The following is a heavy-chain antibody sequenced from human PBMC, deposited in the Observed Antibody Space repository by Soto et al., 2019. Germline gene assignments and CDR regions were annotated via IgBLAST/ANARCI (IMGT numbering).Heavy chain of an antibody. Sequence: QVQLVESGGGVVQPGRSLRLSCAASGFTFSSYDMHWVRQAPGKGLEWVAVIWHDGSNKYYADFVKGRFTISRDNSKNTLYLQMNSLRAEDTAVYYCERAQYSGSYIRMDVWGQGSTVTVSS. V-gene: IGHV3-33*01. J-gene: IGHJ6*02. CDR1: GFTFSSYD. CDR2: IWHDGSNK. D-gene: IGHD1-26*01. CDR3: ERAQYSGSYIRMDV.